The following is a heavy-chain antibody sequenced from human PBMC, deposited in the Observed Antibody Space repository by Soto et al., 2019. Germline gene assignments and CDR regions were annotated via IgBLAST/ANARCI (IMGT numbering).Heavy chain of an antibody. CDR3: ARGLGIAAAGRRDFDY. D-gene: IGHD6-13*01. V-gene: IGHV3-66*01. Sequence: EVQLVESGGGLVQPGGSLRLSCAASGFTISSTYMSWVRQAPGKGLEWVSVIYSGGSTYYVDSVKGRFIISRDNPKNTLYLQMNSLRADVTAVYYCARGLGIAAAGRRDFDYWGQGTLVTVSS. CDR2: IYSGGST. J-gene: IGHJ4*02. CDR1: GFTISSTY.